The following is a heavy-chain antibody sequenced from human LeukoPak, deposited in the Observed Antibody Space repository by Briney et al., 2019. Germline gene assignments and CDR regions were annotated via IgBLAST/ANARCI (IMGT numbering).Heavy chain of an antibody. CDR1: GYTFTGYY. J-gene: IGHJ5*02. CDR3: ARGSRITMVRGVITAHWFDP. D-gene: IGHD3-10*01. V-gene: IGHV1-2*04. CDR2: INPNSGGT. Sequence: GASVKVSCKASGYTFTGYYMHWVRQAPGQGLEWMGWINPNSGGTNYAQKFQGWVTMTRDTSISTAYMELSRLRSDDTAVYYCARGSRITMVRGVITAHWFDPWGQGTLVTVSS.